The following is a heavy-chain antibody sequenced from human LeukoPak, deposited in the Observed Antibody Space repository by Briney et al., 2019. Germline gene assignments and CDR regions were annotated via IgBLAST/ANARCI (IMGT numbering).Heavy chain of an antibody. CDR3: ARGVYYFDY. CDR2: IKEDGGEK. J-gene: IGHJ4*02. Sequence: GGSLRLSCVASGLTFSSSWMAWVRQAPGKGLEWVANIKEDGGEKYCVDSVKGRFTISRDNAKNSLFLQMMSLRAEDTAVYYCARGVYYFDYWGQGTLVTVSS. CDR1: GLTFSSSW. V-gene: IGHV3-7*03. D-gene: IGHD3-16*01.